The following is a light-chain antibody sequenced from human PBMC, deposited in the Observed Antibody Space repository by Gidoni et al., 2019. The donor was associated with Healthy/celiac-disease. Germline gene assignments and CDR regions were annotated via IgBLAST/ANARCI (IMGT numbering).Light chain of an antibody. CDR2: AAS. CDR3: QQSYSTPRT. Sequence: DIQMTQSPSSLSASVGDRVTITCRASQSISSYLNWYQQKPGKAPKLLIYAASSLQSGVPSRFGGSVSGTDFTLTVSILQPEDFATYYCQQSYSTPRTCGRGTKVEIK. J-gene: IGKJ1*01. CDR1: QSISSY. V-gene: IGKV1-39*01.